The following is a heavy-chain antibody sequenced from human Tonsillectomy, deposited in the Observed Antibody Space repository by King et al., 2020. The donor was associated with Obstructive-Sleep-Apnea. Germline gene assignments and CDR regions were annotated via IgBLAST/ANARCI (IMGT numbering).Heavy chain of an antibody. J-gene: IGHJ4*02. D-gene: IGHD6-13*01. CDR1: GFTFSSYA. CDR3: AKERQQLLDY. CDR2: ISSSGGST. Sequence: VQLVESGGTLVQPGGSLRLSCAASGFTFSSYAMSWVRQAPGKGLEWVSGISSSGGSTYYADSVKGRFTISRDNSKNTLYLQLNSRRAEDTAVYYCAKERQQLLDYWGQGTLVTVSS. V-gene: IGHV3-23*04.